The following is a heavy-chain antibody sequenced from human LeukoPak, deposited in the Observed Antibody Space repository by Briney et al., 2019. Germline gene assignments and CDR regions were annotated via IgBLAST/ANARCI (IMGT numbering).Heavy chain of an antibody. CDR3: ARGPGGCSSTSCYWVDY. CDR2: INQDGSDK. Sequence: GGSLRLSCTASGFTFNDYCMTWVRQAPGKGLEWVANINQDGSDKQYVNPVRGRFAISRDNAKNSLYLQMNSLRAEDTAVYYCARGPGGCSSTSCYWVDYWGQGTLVTVSS. J-gene: IGHJ4*02. V-gene: IGHV3-7*01. CDR1: GFTFNDYC. D-gene: IGHD2-2*01.